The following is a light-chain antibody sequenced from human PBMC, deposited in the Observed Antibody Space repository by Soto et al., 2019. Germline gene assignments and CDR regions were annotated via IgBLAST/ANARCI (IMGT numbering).Light chain of an antibody. J-gene: IGKJ1*01. Sequence: EIVLTQSPGTLSLSPGETATLSCRASQTVNSDYLAWFQQRPGQAPRLLIHGASTRATGFPARFSGSGSGTDFTLTISSLQSEDFAVYYCQQYNNWPWTFGQGTKVDIK. V-gene: IGKV3-15*01. CDR1: QTVNSD. CDR2: GAS. CDR3: QQYNNWPWT.